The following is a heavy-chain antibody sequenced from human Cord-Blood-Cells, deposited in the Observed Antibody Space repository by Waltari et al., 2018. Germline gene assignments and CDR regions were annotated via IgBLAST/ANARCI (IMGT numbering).Heavy chain of an antibody. Sequence: EVQLLESGGGLVQHGGSLRLSCAASGFTFSSYALSWVLQAPGEGLEWVSAIRGSGGSTYYADSVKGRFTISRDKSKNTLYLQMNSLRAEDTAVYYCAKKWYFDLWGRGTLVTVSS. CDR2: IRGSGGST. CDR3: AKKWYFDL. CDR1: GFTFSSYA. V-gene: IGHV3-23*01. J-gene: IGHJ2*01.